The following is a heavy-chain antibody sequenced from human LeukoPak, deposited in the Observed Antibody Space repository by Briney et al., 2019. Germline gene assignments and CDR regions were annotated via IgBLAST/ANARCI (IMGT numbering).Heavy chain of an antibody. J-gene: IGHJ6*02. CDR2: INWNSDTK. D-gene: IGHD4-23*01. V-gene: IGHV3-9*01. CDR3: AKDTGGNGAYFYAMDV. Sequence: AGGSLRLSCVGSGFAFHNYAMHWVRRPPGKGLEGDSAINWNSDTKAYADSVKGRFTISRDRARNSLYLQMDSLRPEDTALYYCAKDTGGNGAYFYAMDVWGQGTSVTVSS. CDR1: GFAFHNYA.